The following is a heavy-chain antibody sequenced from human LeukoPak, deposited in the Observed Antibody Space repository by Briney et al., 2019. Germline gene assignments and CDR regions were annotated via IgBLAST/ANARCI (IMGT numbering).Heavy chain of an antibody. CDR2: IYYSGST. Sequence: SATLSLTCTVHGGSISSRYWSWIRQPPGEGVEWIGYIYYSGSTNYTPSLKSLVTISVDTSKNQFSLKLSSVTAADTAVYYCARGRWFDPWGQETLVTVSS. CDR1: GGSISSRY. J-gene: IGHJ5*02. CDR3: ARGRWFDP. V-gene: IGHV4-59*11.